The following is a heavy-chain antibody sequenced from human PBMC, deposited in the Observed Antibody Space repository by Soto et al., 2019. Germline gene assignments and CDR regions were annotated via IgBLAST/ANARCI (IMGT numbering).Heavy chain of an antibody. CDR3: VKGGTSHFYGMDV. CDR1: GFTFSNYA. Sequence: EVRLLESGGGLVQPGGSLRLSCAASGFTFSNYAMNWVRQAPGKGLEWVSIIGGTGQYTFYADSVKGRFTFSRDNSKNTLYLQMDSLSAEDTAIYFCVKGGTSHFYGMDVWGQGTTVTVSS. J-gene: IGHJ6*02. D-gene: IGHD2-2*01. V-gene: IGHV3-23*01. CDR2: IGGTGQYT.